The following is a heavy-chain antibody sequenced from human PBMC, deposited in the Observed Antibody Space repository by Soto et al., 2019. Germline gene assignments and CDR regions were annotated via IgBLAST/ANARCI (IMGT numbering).Heavy chain of an antibody. Sequence: ASVKVSCKASGYSFSSYAVHWVRQAPGQRLEWMGWIHAGNGNTKYSQKFQGRVTITRDTSASTAYMELSSLRSEDTAEYYCAGNGVGTYQFDYRGQGTLVTVSS. V-gene: IGHV1-3*01. D-gene: IGHD1-1*01. CDR2: IHAGNGNT. CDR1: GYSFSSYA. CDR3: AGNGVGTYQFDY. J-gene: IGHJ4*02.